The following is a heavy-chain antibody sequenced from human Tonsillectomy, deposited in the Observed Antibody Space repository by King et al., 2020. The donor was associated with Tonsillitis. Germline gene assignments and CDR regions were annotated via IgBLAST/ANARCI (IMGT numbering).Heavy chain of an antibody. CDR1: GYTFTTCY. CDR3: ARDYYDSNGGAFDI. Sequence: VQLVESGAEVKKPGASVKVSCKASGYTFTTCYMHWVRQAHGQGPEWMGWINPNSGGTNYAQKFQGRVTMTRDTSLSTAYMELSRLRSDDTAVYYCARDYYDSNGGAFDIWGQGTMVTVSS. CDR2: INPNSGGT. V-gene: IGHV1-2*02. J-gene: IGHJ3*02. D-gene: IGHD3-22*01.